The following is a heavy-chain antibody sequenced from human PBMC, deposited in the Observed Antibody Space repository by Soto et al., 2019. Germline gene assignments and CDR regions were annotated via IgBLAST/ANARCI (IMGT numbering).Heavy chain of an antibody. CDR3: TRQVERTANCTNGVCYTLSAFDI. CDR2: IRSKANSYAT. J-gene: IGHJ3*02. CDR1: GFTFSGSA. D-gene: IGHD2-8*01. V-gene: IGHV3-73*02. Sequence: EVQLVESGGGLVQPGGSLKLSCAASGFTFSGSAMHWVRQASGKGLEWVGRIRSKANSYATAYAASVKGRFTISRDDSKNTAYLQMNSLKTEDTAVYYCTRQVERTANCTNGVCYTLSAFDIWGQGIMVTVSS.